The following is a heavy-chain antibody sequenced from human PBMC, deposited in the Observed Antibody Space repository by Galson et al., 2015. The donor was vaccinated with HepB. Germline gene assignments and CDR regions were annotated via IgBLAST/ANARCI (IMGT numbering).Heavy chain of an antibody. CDR1: GFTFSSYA. CDR3: ARVWFGALGGAY. CDR2: ISYDGSNK. J-gene: IGHJ4*02. V-gene: IGHV3-30*04. Sequence: SLRLSCAASGFTFSSYAMHWVRQAPGKGLEWVAVISYDGSNKCYADSVKGRFTISRDNSKNTLYLQMNSLRAEDTAVYYCARVWFGALGGAYWVQGSLGTVSS. D-gene: IGHD3-10*01.